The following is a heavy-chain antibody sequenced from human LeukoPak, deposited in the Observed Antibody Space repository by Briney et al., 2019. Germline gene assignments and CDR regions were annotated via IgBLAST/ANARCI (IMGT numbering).Heavy chain of an antibody. CDR2: ISGSGGST. V-gene: IGHV3-23*01. Sequence: GGSLRLSCAASGFTFSSYAMSWVRQAPGKGLEWVSAISGSGGSTFYAESVKGRFTISRDNSRNTLYLQMNSLRGEDTAIYYCARASHGYTSTWYYFDYWGQGTLATVSS. CDR1: GFTFSSYA. CDR3: ARASHGYTSTWYYFDY. D-gene: IGHD6-13*01. J-gene: IGHJ4*02.